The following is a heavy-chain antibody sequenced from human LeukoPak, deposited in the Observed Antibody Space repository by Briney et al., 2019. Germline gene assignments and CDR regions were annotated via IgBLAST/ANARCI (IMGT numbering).Heavy chain of an antibody. CDR2: ISGSGGST. D-gene: IGHD3-3*01. CDR1: GFTFSSYA. V-gene: IGHV3-23*01. J-gene: IGHJ4*02. CDR3: AKARFLELGYFDY. Sequence: GGFLRLSCAASGFTFSSYAMSWVRQAPGKGLEWVSAISGSGGSTYYADSVKGRFTISRDNSKNTLYLQMNSLRAEDTAVYYCAKARFLELGYFDYWGQGTLVTVSS.